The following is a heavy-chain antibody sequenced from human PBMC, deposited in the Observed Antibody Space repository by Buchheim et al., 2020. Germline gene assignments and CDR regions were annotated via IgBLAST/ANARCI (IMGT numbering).Heavy chain of an antibody. CDR3: ARDGRSYSSSWYPYYYGMDV. J-gene: IGHJ6*02. CDR2: INHSGST. V-gene: IGHV4-34*01. Sequence: QVQLQQWGAGLLKPSETLSLTCAVYGGSFSGYYWSWIRQPPGKGLEWIGEINHSGSTNYNPSLKSRVTISVDTSKNQFSLKLSSVTAADTAVYYCARDGRSYSSSWYPYYYGMDVWGQGTT. CDR1: GGSFSGYY. D-gene: IGHD6-13*01.